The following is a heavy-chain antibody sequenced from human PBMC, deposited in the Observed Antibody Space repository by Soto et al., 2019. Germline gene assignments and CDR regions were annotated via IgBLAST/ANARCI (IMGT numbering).Heavy chain of an antibody. CDR1: GYSFTSYW. CDR2: IYPGDSDT. CDR3: ARHLAPYYYDSSSYFGSFGAFDI. Sequence: GESLKISCKGSGYSFTSYWIGWVRQMPGKGLEWMGIIYPGDSDTRYSPSFQGQVTISADKSISTAYLQWSSLKASDTAMYYCARHLAPYYYDSSSYFGSFGAFDIWGQGTMVTVSS. D-gene: IGHD3-22*01. J-gene: IGHJ3*02. V-gene: IGHV5-51*01.